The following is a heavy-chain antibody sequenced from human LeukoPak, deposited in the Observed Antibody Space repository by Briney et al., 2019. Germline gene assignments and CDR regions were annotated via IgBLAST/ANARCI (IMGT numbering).Heavy chain of an antibody. V-gene: IGHV3-23*01. J-gene: IGHJ6*03. CDR2: ISGSGGRT. Sequence: GGSLRLSCAASGFTFSIYAMSGVRQAPGKGREWGSAISGSGGRTYYADSVKGRFTISRDNSKNTLYLQMNSLRAEDTAVYHCATEPRNYYYYYMDVWGKGTTVTVSS. CDR3: ATEPRNYYYYYMDV. D-gene: IGHD1-14*01. CDR1: GFTFSIYA.